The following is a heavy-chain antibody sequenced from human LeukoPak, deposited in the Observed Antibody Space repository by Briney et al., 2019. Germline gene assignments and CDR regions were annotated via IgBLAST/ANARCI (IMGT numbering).Heavy chain of an antibody. CDR2: IHFSGST. Sequence: SETLSLTYTVSGGSVSSGTNSWGWIRQPPGRGLEWIGTIHFSGSTYHNPSLKSRVTVSADTSKNEFSLKLTSVAAAGTAVYYCARLPTGYPNWFDPWGQGTLVTVSS. J-gene: IGHJ5*02. CDR3: ARLPTGYPNWFDP. D-gene: IGHD3-9*01. V-gene: IGHV4-39*01. CDR1: GGSVSSGTNS.